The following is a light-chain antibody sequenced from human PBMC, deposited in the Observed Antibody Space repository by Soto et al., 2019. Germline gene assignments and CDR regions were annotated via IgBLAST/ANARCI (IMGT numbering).Light chain of an antibody. V-gene: IGKV3-20*01. J-gene: IGKJ4*01. Sequence: ESVLTQSPGTLSLSPGERATLSCRASQSVSSSYLAWYQQKPGQAPRLLIYGASSRATGIPDRFSGSGSGTDFTLTISRLEPEDFAVYYCQQYGSSPPITLGGGTKVEIK. CDR3: QQYGSSPPIT. CDR1: QSVSSSY. CDR2: GAS.